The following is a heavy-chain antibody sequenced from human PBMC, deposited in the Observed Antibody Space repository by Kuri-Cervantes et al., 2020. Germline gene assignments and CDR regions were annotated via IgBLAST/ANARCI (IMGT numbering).Heavy chain of an antibody. CDR2: IYYSGST. V-gene: IGHV4-59*01. Sequence: ESLKISCTVSGGSISSYYWSWIRQPPGKGLEWIGYIYYSGSTNYNPSLKSRVTISVDTSKNQFSLKLSSVTAADTAVYYCARETPFPGRGSCRGFDYWGQGTLVTVSS. CDR3: ARETPFPGRGSCRGFDY. D-gene: IGHD2-15*01. CDR1: GGSISSYY. J-gene: IGHJ4*02.